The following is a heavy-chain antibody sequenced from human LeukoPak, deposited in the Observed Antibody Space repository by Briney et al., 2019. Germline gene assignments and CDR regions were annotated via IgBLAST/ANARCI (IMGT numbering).Heavy chain of an antibody. CDR3: APGGQWLVN. CDR2: ISGSDGST. D-gene: IGHD6-19*01. V-gene: IGHV3-23*01. Sequence: GGSLRLSCEGSAFIFSGHWMNWVRQAPGKELEWVSAISGSDGSTYYADSVKGRFTISRDNSKNTLYLQMNSLRAEDTAVYYCAPGGQWLVNWGQGTLVTVSS. CDR1: AFIFSGHW. J-gene: IGHJ4*02.